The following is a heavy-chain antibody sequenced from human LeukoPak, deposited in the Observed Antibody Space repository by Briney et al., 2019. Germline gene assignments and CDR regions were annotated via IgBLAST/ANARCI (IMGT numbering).Heavy chain of an antibody. Sequence: SVKVSCKASGGTFSSYAISWVRQAPGQGLEWMGGIIPIFGTANYAQKFQGRVTITADKSTSTAYMELSSLRSEDTAVYYCAIRPTTVTTFFFDYWGQGTLVTVSS. V-gene: IGHV1-69*06. CDR2: IIPIFGTA. CDR3: AIRPTTVTTFFFDY. J-gene: IGHJ4*02. D-gene: IGHD4-17*01. CDR1: GGTFSSYA.